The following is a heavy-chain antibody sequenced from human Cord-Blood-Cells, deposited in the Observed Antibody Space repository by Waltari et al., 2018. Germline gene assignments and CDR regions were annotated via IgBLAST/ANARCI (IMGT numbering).Heavy chain of an antibody. V-gene: IGHV3-53*01. CDR3: ARKYSYGYYFDY. CDR2: IYSGCST. D-gene: IGHD5-18*01. Sequence: EVQLVESGGGLIQPGGSLRLSCAASGFTVSSNYMSWVRQAPGKGLEWVSVIYSGCSTYYAESVKGRFTISRDNAKNTLYLQMNSLRAEDTAVYYCARKYSYGYYFDYWGQGTLVTVSS. J-gene: IGHJ4*02. CDR1: GFTVSSNY.